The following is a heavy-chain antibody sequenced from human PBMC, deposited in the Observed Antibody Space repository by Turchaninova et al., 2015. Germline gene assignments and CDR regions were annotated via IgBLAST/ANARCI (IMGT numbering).Heavy chain of an antibody. D-gene: IGHD6-19*01. Sequence: QVQLQESGPGLVKPSETLSLTCAVSGYSISSGYYWGWIRQPPGKGLEWIPSIYHSGSTYYNPSLKSRVTRSVDTSKNQFPLKLSSVTAADTAVYYCARQWYSSGQYYFDYWGQGTLVTVSS. CDR1: GYSISSGYY. CDR2: IYHSGST. CDR3: ARQWYSSGQYYFDY. V-gene: IGHV4-38-2*01. J-gene: IGHJ4*02.